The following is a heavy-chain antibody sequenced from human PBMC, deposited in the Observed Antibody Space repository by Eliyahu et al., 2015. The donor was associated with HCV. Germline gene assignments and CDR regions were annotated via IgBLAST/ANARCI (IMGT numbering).Heavy chain of an antibody. CDR1: GFXFSSYS. CDR3: ARDRSPLNYYYYGMDV. V-gene: IGHV3-21*01. CDR2: ISSSSSYI. J-gene: IGHJ6*02. Sequence: VQLVESGGGLVKPGGSLRLSCAASGFXFSSYSMNWVRQAPGKGLEWVSSISSSSSYIYYADSVKGRFTISRDNAKNSLYLQMNSLRAEDTAVYYCARDRSPLNYYYYGMDVWGQGTTVTVSS.